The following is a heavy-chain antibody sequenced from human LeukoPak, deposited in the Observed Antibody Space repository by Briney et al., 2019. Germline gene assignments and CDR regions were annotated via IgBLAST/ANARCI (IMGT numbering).Heavy chain of an antibody. Sequence: PSETLSLTCTVSGGSISSSSYYWGWIRQPPGKGLEWIGSIYYSGSTYYNPSLKSRVTISVDTSKNQFSLKLSSVTAADTAVYYCASGSGYYLTIDYWGQGTLVTVSS. J-gene: IGHJ4*02. CDR2: IYYSGST. V-gene: IGHV4-39*07. CDR3: ASGSGYYLTIDY. CDR1: GGSISSSSYY. D-gene: IGHD3-22*01.